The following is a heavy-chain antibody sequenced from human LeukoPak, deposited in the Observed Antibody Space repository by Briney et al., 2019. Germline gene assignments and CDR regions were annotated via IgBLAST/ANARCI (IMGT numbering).Heavy chain of an antibody. J-gene: IGHJ5*02. CDR3: VEAKQTFTGGNFEHRALDP. D-gene: IGHD3-9*01. CDR1: GFTFRSHA. Sequence: PGGSLRLSCVGSGFTFRSHAMSWVRQAPEKGLEFVSGIYENGGTTYYADSVMGRFSISRDNPKNTVYLEMNSLRLEDTAVYYCVEAKQTFTGGNFEHRALDPWGQGTLVTVS. CDR2: IYENGGTT. V-gene: IGHV3-23*01.